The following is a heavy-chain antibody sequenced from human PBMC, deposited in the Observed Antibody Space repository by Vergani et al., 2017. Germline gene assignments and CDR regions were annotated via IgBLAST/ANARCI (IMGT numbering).Heavy chain of an antibody. CDR2: INHSGST. V-gene: IGHV4-34*01. CDR1: GGSFSGYY. J-gene: IGHJ5*02. Sequence: QVQLQQWGAGLLKPSETLSLTCAVYGGSFSGYYWSWIRQPPGKGLEWIGEINHSGSTNYNPSLKSRVNISVDTSKNQFSLKLSSVTAADTAVYYCARGRQTCSSTSCYGSWFDPWGQGTLVTVSS. D-gene: IGHD2-2*01. CDR3: ARGRQTCSSTSCYGSWFDP.